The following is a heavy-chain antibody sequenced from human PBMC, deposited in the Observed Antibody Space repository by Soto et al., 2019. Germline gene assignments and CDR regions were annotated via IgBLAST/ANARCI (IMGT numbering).Heavy chain of an antibody. CDR1: GYSFTTNW. J-gene: IGHJ4*02. V-gene: IGHV5-51*01. Sequence: GESLKISCKGSGYSFTTNWIGWVRQMPGKGLEWMGVIYPGDSDTRYSPSFQGQVAISADKSINTAYLQMNSLRAEDTAVYYCAREKPKYCGGDCYTDYWGQGTLVTVSS. CDR2: IYPGDSDT. CDR3: AREKPKYCGGDCYTDY. D-gene: IGHD2-21*02.